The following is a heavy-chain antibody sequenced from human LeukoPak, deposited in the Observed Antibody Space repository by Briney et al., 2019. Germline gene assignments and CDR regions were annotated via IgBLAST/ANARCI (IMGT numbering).Heavy chain of an antibody. D-gene: IGHD3-10*01. CDR2: ISGSGGST. V-gene: IGHV3-23*01. J-gene: IGHJ6*03. CDR3: ARDRSWGSGKPYYYYYYYMDV. Sequence: GGSLRLSCAASGFTYSSYAMSWVRQAPGMGLEWVSAISGSGGSTYYADSVKGRFTISRDNSKNTLYLQMNSLRAEDTAVYYCARDRSWGSGKPYYYYYYYMDVWGKGTTVTVSS. CDR1: GFTYSSYA.